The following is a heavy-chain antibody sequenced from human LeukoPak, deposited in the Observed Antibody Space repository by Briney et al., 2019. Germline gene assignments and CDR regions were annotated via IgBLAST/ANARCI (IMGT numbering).Heavy chain of an antibody. CDR2: IIPILGIA. Sequence: SVKVSCKASGYTFTSYAISWVRQAPGQGLEWMGRIIPILGIANYAQKFQGRVTITADKSTSTAYMELSSLRSEDTAVYYCAVHRSGYYPWGAFDIWGQGTMVTVSS. D-gene: IGHD3-22*01. CDR1: GYTFTSYA. V-gene: IGHV1-69*04. J-gene: IGHJ3*02. CDR3: AVHRSGYYPWGAFDI.